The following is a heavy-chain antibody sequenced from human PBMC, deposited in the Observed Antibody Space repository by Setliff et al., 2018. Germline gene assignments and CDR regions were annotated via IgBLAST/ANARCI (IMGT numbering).Heavy chain of an antibody. J-gene: IGHJ3*01. CDR3: VRHMTYYDFWRGYYSTSDAFHV. D-gene: IGHD3-3*01. CDR2: IRTKANSYAT. CDR1: GFTFSDST. Sequence: GESLTISCAASGFTFSDSTMHWVRQASGKGLKWVGRIRTKANSYATAYATSVQDRFTISRHDSESTTYLQMNGLKTEDTAVYYCVRHMTYYDFWRGYYSTSDAFHVWGQGTMVTVS. V-gene: IGHV3-73*01.